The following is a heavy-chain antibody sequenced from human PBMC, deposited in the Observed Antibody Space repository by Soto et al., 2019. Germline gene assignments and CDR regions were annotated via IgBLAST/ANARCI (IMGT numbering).Heavy chain of an antibody. CDR2: MNPGSGKT. V-gene: IGHV1-8*02. CDR1: GYTFINYD. D-gene: IGHD3-16*01. J-gene: IGHJ5*02. Sequence: QVQLVQSGAEVKEPGASVRVSCKASGYTFINYDISWVRQATGQGLEWTGWMNPGSGKTGYANKYQGRVTMTRNASTSAALLELSSLTSEDTAVYYWARMASFGTLNWFEPWGEGTLVSVSS. CDR3: ARMASFGTLNWFEP.